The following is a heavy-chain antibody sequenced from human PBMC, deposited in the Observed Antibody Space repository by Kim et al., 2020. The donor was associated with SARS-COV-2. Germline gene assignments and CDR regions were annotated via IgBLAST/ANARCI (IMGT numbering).Heavy chain of an antibody. CDR2: INHSGST. V-gene: IGHV4-34*01. J-gene: IGHJ2*01. Sequence: SETLSLTCAVYGGSFSGYYWSWIRQPPGKGLEWIGEINHSGSTNYNPSLKSRVTISVDTSKNQFSLKLSSVTAADTAVYYCARGKQWLGWRHFDLWGRGTLVTVSS. CDR3: ARGKQWLGWRHFDL. D-gene: IGHD6-19*01. CDR1: GGSFSGYY.